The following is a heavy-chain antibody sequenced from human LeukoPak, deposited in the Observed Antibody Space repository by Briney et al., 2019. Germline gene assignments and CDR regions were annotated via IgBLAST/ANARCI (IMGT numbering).Heavy chain of an antibody. V-gene: IGHV4-38-2*02. CDR2: IHRSGST. J-gene: IGHJ4*02. CDR3: ARVDWLLDY. Sequence: SETLSLTCTVSSYSISRGYHWGWIRQAPGKGLEWIGCIHRSGSTYYNPSLESRLTISVDTSDNQFSLKLSSVTAADTAVYYCARVDWLLDYWGQGTLVTVSS. D-gene: IGHD3-9*01. CDR1: SYSISRGYH.